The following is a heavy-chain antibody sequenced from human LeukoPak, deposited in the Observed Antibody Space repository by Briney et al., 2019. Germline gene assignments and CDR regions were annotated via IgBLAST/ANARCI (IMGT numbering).Heavy chain of an antibody. CDR1: GFTLSSYA. CDR2: ISDSGNT. V-gene: IGHV3-23*01. CDR3: AKAPVTTCRGAYCYPFDY. D-gene: IGHD2-21*01. Sequence: HLGGSLRLSCAASGFTLSSYAMSWVRHAPGKGLEWVSAISDSGNTYHADSVKGRFTISRDSSKNTLFLQMNRLRPEDAAVYYCAKAPVTTCRGAYCYPFDYWGQGTLVTVSS. J-gene: IGHJ4*02.